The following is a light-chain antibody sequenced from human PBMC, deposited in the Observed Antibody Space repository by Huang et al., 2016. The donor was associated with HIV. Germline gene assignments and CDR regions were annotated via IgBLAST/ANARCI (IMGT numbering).Light chain of an antibody. V-gene: IGKV3D-20*02. CDR3: HQYAKSMAT. J-gene: IGKJ1*01. Sequence: VLTQSPVSVSLSLGDRLTVSCRASQSVDTSYLAWYQHKPGQYPRLLVYETSTRASGIPSRFSGSGSGRDFSLTISRLEPEDFGVYYCHQYAKSMATFGQGTKVDI. CDR2: ETS. CDR1: QSVDTSY.